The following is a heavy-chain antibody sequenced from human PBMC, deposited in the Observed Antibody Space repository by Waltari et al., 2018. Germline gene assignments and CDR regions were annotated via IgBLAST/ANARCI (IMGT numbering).Heavy chain of an antibody. CDR2: IIPIFGTAP. V-gene: IGHV1-69*12. CDR1: GGTFGSYA. Sequence: QVQLVQSGAEVKKPGSSVKVSCKASGGTFGSYAISWVRQAPGEGLGWMGGIIPIFGTAPNYAQKFQGRLTLTADESTATVYMDLSSLRSDDTAVYYCARRQLGGAFDPWGQGTLVSVSS. J-gene: IGHJ5*02. D-gene: IGHD3-16*01. CDR3: ARRQLGGAFDP.